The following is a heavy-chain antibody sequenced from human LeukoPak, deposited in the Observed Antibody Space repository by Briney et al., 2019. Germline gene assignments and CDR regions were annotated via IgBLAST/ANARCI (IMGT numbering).Heavy chain of an antibody. D-gene: IGHD2-2*02. CDR3: ARGYCSSTSCYRYYYYYYMDV. CDR2: IIPIFGTA. J-gene: IGHJ6*03. V-gene: IGHV1-69*05. CDR1: GGTFSSYA. Sequence: SVKVSCKASGGTFSSYAISWVRQAPGQGLEWMGGIIPIFGTANYAQKFQGRVTITTDESTSTAYMELSSLRSEDTAVYYCARGYCSSTSCYRYYYYYYMDVWGKGTTVTVSS.